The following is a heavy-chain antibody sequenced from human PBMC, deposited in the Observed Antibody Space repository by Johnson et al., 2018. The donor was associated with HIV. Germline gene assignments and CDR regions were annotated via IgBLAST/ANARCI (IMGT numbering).Heavy chain of an antibody. V-gene: IGHV3-30*03. J-gene: IGHJ3*02. Sequence: QVLLVESGGGVVQPGRSLRLSCAASGFTFSSYGMHWVRQAPGKGLEWVAVISYDGNNKYYADSVKGRFTISRDDSKNTLYLQMNSLKTEDTAVYYCTTGSSGSNAFDIWGQGTMVTVSS. CDR3: TTGSSGSNAFDI. D-gene: IGHD3-22*01. CDR2: ISYDGNNK. CDR1: GFTFSSYG.